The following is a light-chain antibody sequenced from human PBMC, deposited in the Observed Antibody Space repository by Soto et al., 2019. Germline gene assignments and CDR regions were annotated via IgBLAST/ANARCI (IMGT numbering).Light chain of an antibody. CDR2: AAS. Sequence: EIVLTQSPGTLSLSPGERATLSCRASQSVSSAYLAWYQHKPGQPPTLLIYAASSRVTGIPDRFSGSGSGTDFTLTISRLEPEDFAVYYCQHYDSSSAWTFGQGTKVELK. J-gene: IGKJ1*01. CDR1: QSVSSAY. V-gene: IGKV3-20*01. CDR3: QHYDSSSAWT.